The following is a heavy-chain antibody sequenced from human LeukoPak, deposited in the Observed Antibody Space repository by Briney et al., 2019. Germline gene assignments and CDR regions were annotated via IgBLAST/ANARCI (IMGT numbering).Heavy chain of an antibody. CDR2: IIPILGIA. D-gene: IGHD4-17*01. Sequence: ASVKVSCKASGGTFSSYAISWVRQAPGQGLEWMGRIIPILGIANYAQKFQGRVTITADKSTSTAYMELSSLRSEDTAVYYCARDKEGTLYGDYVYADYWGQGTLVTVSS. CDR3: ARDKEGTLYGDYVYADY. V-gene: IGHV1-69*04. CDR1: GGTFSSYA. J-gene: IGHJ4*02.